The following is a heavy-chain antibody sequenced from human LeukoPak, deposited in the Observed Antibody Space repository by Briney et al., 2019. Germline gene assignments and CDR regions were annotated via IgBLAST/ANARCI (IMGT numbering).Heavy chain of an antibody. D-gene: IGHD2-15*01. J-gene: IGHJ6*02. CDR2: INHSGST. CDR1: GFTFSNFA. V-gene: IGHV4-34*01. Sequence: TGGSLRLSCTASGFTFSNFAMSWIRQPPGKGLEWIGEINHSGSTNYNPSLKSRVTISVDTSKNQFSLKLSSVTAADTAVYYCASSGPPYYYGMDVWGQGTTVTVSS. CDR3: ASSGPPYYYGMDV.